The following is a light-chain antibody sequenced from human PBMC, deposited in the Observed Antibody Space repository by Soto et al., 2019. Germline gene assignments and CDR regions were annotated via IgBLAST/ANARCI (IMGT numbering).Light chain of an antibody. Sequence: DIQMTQSPSTLSASVGDRVTITCRASQTISSWLAWYQQKPGKAPKLLIYAASTLESGVSSRFSGRGSGTEFTLTINSLQPEDFATYYCQQYNTYVTFGGGTKVDIK. CDR1: QTISSW. V-gene: IGKV1-5*01. J-gene: IGKJ4*01. CDR2: AAS. CDR3: QQYNTYVT.